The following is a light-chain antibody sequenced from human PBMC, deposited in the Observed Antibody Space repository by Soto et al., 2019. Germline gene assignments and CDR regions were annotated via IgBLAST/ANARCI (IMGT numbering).Light chain of an antibody. V-gene: IGKV4-1*01. CDR1: QSVLYSSNNKNY. CDR2: WAS. J-gene: IGKJ2*01. CDR3: QQDESTPPT. Sequence: DIVMTQSPDSLAVSLGERATINCKSSQSVLYSSNNKNYLAWYQQRPGQPPKLLINWASTRDSGVPDRFSGSGSRTDFTLTINSLQAEDVAVYYCQQDESTPPTFGQGTKLAIK.